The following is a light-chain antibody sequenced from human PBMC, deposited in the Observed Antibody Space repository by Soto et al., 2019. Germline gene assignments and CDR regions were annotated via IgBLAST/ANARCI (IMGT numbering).Light chain of an antibody. CDR2: GAS. Sequence: EIVMTQSPVTLSASPGERVTLSCRASQGVGSHVAWYQQKPGQAPGLLIYGASIREVGVPARFSGSGSGTEFTLTISSLQSEDFAVYYCQQYNNWPPFTYGPGTIVDIK. CDR3: QQYNNWPPFT. CDR1: QGVGSH. V-gene: IGKV3-15*01. J-gene: IGKJ3*01.